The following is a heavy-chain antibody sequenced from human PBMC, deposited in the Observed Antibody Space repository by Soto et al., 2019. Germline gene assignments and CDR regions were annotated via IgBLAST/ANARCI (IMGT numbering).Heavy chain of an antibody. CDR1: GFTFTSSA. V-gene: IGHV1-58*01. CDR2: IVVGSGNT. D-gene: IGHD6-19*01. CDR3: AAGGSGWYYYYYGMDV. Sequence: ASVKVSCKASGFTFTSSAVQWVRQARGQRLEWIGWIVVGSGNTNYAQKFQERVTITRDMSTSTAYMELSSLRSEDTAVYYCAAGGSGWYYYYYGMDVWGQGTTVPVSS. J-gene: IGHJ6*02.